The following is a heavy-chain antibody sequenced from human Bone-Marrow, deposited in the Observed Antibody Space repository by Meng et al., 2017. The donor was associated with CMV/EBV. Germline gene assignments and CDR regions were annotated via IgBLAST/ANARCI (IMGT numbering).Heavy chain of an antibody. Sequence: GESLKISCAASGFTFSSYAMHWVRQAPGKGLEWVAVISYDGSNKYYADSVKGRFTISRDNSKNTLYLQMNSLGAEDTAVYYCALRTYWGQGTLVTVSS. J-gene: IGHJ4*02. CDR1: GFTFSSYA. CDR2: ISYDGSNK. V-gene: IGHV3-30-3*01. CDR3: ALRTY. D-gene: IGHD2-8*01.